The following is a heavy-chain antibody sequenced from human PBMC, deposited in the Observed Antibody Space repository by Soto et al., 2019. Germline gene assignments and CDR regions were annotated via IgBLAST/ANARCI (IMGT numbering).Heavy chain of an antibody. CDR2: IIHCGTT. Sequence: SETLSLTCAVYGGSFSGYYWTWIRQPPGTGMEWIREIIHCGTTNYTPPLKSRLTFSLDTSKNLFSLKLTFLTAGNTAVHYWAREKLTALFVYWGKGPLVTV. CDR1: GGSFSGYY. CDR3: AREKLTALFVY. V-gene: IGHV4-34*12. J-gene: IGHJ4*02. D-gene: IGHD2-21*02.